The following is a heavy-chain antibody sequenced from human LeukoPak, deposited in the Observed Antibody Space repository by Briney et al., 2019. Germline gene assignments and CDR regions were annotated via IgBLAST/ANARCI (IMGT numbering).Heavy chain of an antibody. CDR1: GFSFSRYT. CDR3: ARDLSSGWDY. D-gene: IGHD6-19*01. CDR2: ISSSSSYI. J-gene: IGHJ4*02. Sequence: KAGGSLRLSCAASGFSFSRYTMNWVRQAPGKGLEWVSSISSSSSYIYYADSVKGRFTISRDNAKNSLYLQMNSLRAEDTAVYYCARDLSSGWDYWGQGTLVTVSS. V-gene: IGHV3-21*01.